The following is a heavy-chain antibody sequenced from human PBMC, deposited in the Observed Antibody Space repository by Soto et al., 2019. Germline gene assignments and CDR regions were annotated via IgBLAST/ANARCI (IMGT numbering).Heavy chain of an antibody. CDR2: ISSSSSTI. V-gene: IGHV3-48*01. J-gene: IGHJ3*02. CDR3: ARHLLELHNAFDI. CDR1: GFTFSSYS. D-gene: IGHD1-7*01. Sequence: GGSLRLSCAASGFTFSSYSMNWVRQAPGKGLEWVSYISSSSSTIYYADSVKGRFTISRDNAKNSLYLQMNSLRAEDTAVYYCARHLLELHNAFDIWGQGTMVTVSS.